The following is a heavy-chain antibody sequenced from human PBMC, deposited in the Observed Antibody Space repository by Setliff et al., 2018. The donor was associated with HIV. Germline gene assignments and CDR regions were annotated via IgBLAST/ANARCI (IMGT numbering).Heavy chain of an antibody. CDR2: IYWDDDK. Sequence: SGPTLVNPTQTLTLTCTFSGFSLTTSGAGVGWIRQPPGKALEWLALIYWDDDKRSSPSLKSRLTITKDTSKNQVVLTMASMDPVDTATYYCAHRGTGGYSFDYWGQGTLVTVSS. CDR1: GFSLTTSGAG. J-gene: IGHJ4*02. CDR3: AHRGTGGYSFDY. V-gene: IGHV2-5*02. D-gene: IGHD7-27*01.